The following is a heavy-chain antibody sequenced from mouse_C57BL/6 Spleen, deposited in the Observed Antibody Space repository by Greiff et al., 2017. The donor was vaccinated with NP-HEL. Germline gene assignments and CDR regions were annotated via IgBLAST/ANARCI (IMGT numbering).Heavy chain of an antibody. V-gene: IGHV5-4*01. CDR2: ISDGGSYT. Sequence: EVQLVESGGGLVKPGGSLKLSCAASGFTFSSYAMSWVRQTPEKRLEWVATISDGGSYTYYPDNVKGRFTISRDNAKNNLYLQMSHLKSEDTAMYYCARDGDVWYFDVWGTGTTVTVSS. J-gene: IGHJ1*03. CDR1: GFTFSSYA. CDR3: ARDGDVWYFDV.